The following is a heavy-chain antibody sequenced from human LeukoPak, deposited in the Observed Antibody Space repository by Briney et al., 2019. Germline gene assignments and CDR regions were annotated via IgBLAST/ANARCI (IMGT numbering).Heavy chain of an antibody. Sequence: GGSLRLSCAASGFIVSSNYMSWVRQAPGKGLEWVSVIYSGGSTYYADSVKGRSTISRGNSKNTLYLQMNSLRAEDTAVYYCARGLLWFGELSWAFDIWGQGTMVTVSS. CDR1: GFIVSSNY. CDR2: IYSGGST. V-gene: IGHV3-53*01. CDR3: ARGLLWFGELSWAFDI. J-gene: IGHJ3*02. D-gene: IGHD3-10*01.